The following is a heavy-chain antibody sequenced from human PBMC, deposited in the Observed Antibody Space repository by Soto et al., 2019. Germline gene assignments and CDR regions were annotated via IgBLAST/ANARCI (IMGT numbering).Heavy chain of an antibody. CDR2: IYYSGST. CDR1: GGSISSGGYY. D-gene: IGHD2-15*01. Sequence: LSLTCTVSGGSISSGGYYWSWIRQHPGKGLEWIGYIYYSGSTYYNPSLKSRVTISVDTSKNQFSLKLSSVTAADTAVYYCARDRECRGGTCYNYFDYWGQGTLLTVSS. J-gene: IGHJ4*02. V-gene: IGHV4-31*02. CDR3: ARDRECRGGTCYNYFDY.